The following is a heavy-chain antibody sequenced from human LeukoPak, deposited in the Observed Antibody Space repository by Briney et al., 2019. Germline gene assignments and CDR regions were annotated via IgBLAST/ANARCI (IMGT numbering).Heavy chain of an antibody. Sequence: GGSLRLSCAASGFTFSDYYMSWIRQAPGKGLEWVSYNSSSGSTIYYADSVKGRFTISRDNAKNSLYLQMNSLRAEDTAVYYCARASLVTAGWFDPWGQGTLVTVSS. D-gene: IGHD2-21*02. J-gene: IGHJ5*02. V-gene: IGHV3-11*01. CDR1: GFTFSDYY. CDR2: NSSSGSTI. CDR3: ARASLVTAGWFDP.